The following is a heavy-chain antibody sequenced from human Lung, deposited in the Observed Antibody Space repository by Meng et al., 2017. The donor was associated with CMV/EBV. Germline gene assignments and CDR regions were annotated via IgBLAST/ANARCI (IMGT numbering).Heavy chain of an antibody. Sequence: QVQLVQSGSELKKPGASGWVSWQASGYTFTRYAMNWVRQAPGQGLEWMGWINTSTGNPTYAQGVTGRFVLSLDTSVSTAYLQISSLKAEDTAVYYCARGDYYDSSGLDYWGQGTLVTVSS. J-gene: IGHJ4*02. CDR3: ARGDYYDSSGLDY. D-gene: IGHD3-22*01. CDR1: GYTFTRYA. CDR2: INTSTGNP. V-gene: IGHV7-4-1*02.